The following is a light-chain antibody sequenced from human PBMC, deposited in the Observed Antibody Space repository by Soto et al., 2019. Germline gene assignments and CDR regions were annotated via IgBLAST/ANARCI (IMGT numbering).Light chain of an antibody. J-gene: IGKJ2*01. Sequence: EMVLTQSPGTLSLSPGDRATLSCRASQSVSNDYVAWVQQKPGQTPRLLIYSVSSRATGIPDRFSGSGSGTEFTLTISSLQSEDFAIYYCQQYHYWPYTFGQGTNLEIK. CDR1: QSVSND. V-gene: IGKV3D-15*01. CDR3: QQYHYWPYT. CDR2: SVS.